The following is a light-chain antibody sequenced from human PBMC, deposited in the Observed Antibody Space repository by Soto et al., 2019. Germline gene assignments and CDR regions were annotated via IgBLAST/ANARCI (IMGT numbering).Light chain of an antibody. CDR1: QGIGSA. V-gene: IGKV1-13*02. Sequence: AIQLTQSPSSLSASIGDRVTITCRARQGIGSALAWYQQAPGKPPKLLIFDASTLENGVPSRFSGGGSGRDFTLTISSLQPDDFATYYCLLFNTYPQAFGGGTKVEIK. CDR2: DAS. J-gene: IGKJ4*01. CDR3: LLFNTYPQA.